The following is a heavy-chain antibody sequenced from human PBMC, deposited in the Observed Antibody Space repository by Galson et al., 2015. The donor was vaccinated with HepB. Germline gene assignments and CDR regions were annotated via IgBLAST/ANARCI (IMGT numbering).Heavy chain of an antibody. V-gene: IGHV3-48*02. CDR2: ISSSSSTI. CDR1: GFTFSSYS. J-gene: IGHJ4*02. Sequence: SLRLSCAASGFTFSSYSMNWVRQAPGKGLEWVSYISSSSSTIYYADSVKGRYTISRDNAKNSLYLQMNSLRDEDTAVYYCARWRDPGIAVAWAFDYWGQGTLVTVSS. CDR3: ARWRDPGIAVAWAFDY. D-gene: IGHD6-19*01.